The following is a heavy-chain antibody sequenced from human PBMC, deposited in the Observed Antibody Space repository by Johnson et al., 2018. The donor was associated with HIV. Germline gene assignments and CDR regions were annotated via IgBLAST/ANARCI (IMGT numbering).Heavy chain of an antibody. J-gene: IGHJ3*02. CDR1: GFTFSSYT. CDR3: ARGRYAFDI. Sequence: QVQLVESGGGVVQPGRSLRLSCAASGFTFSSYTMHWVRQAPGRGLEWVAAISYDGSNKYYADSVKGRFTISRDNSKNTRYLQMNSLRLEDAAVYLCARGRYAFDIWGQGTMVTVSS. CDR2: ISYDGSNK. V-gene: IGHV3-30*04.